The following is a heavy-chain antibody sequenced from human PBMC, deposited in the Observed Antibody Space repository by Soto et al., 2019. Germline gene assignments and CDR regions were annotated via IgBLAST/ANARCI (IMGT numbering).Heavy chain of an antibody. CDR1: GGTFSSYA. CDR3: ARGGSRAIFGVVIPYYYYCSMDV. J-gene: IGHJ6*02. V-gene: IGHV1-69*01. CDR2: IIPIFGTA. Sequence: QVQLVQSGAEVKKPGSSVKVSCKASGGTFSSYAISWVRQAPGQGLEWMGGIIPIFGTANYAQKFQGRVTITADASTSTAYMELSSLRSEATAVYSCARGGSRAIFGVVIPYYYYCSMDVWGQGTMLTVSS. D-gene: IGHD3-3*01.